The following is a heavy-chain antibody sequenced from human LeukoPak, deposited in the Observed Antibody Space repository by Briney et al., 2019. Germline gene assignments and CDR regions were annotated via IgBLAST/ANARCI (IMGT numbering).Heavy chain of an antibody. Sequence: ASVKVSCKASGYTFTSYGISWVRQAPGQGLEWMGWISAYNGNTNYAQKLQGRVTMTTDTSTSTAYMELRSLRSEDTAVYYCAREYYDYVWGSYRFDYWGQGTLVTVSS. CDR2: ISAYNGNT. D-gene: IGHD3-16*02. CDR1: GYTFTSYG. CDR3: AREYYDYVWGSYRFDY. V-gene: IGHV1-18*01. J-gene: IGHJ4*02.